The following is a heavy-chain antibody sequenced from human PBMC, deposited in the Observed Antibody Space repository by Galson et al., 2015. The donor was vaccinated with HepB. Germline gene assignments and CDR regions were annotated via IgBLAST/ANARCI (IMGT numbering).Heavy chain of an antibody. CDR2: IWYDGSDK. CDR3: VRDMSYCSGGSCYSLSGLDV. J-gene: IGHJ6*02. CDR1: GFTFSNYA. V-gene: IGHV3-30*04. D-gene: IGHD2-15*01. Sequence: SLRLSCAASGFTFSNYAMHWVRQAPGKGLEWVAVIWYDGSDKRHADSVKGRFTIARDNSKYTLFLEMNSLRDEDTAVYYCVRDMSYCSGGSCYSLSGLDVWGQGTSVTVSS.